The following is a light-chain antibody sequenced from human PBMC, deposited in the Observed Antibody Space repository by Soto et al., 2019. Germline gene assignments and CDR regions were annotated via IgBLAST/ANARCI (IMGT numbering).Light chain of an antibody. CDR1: SSDVGGYNY. V-gene: IGLV2-8*01. CDR2: EVT. CDR3: SSYAGSNNF. J-gene: IGLJ2*01. Sequence: QSVLTQPPSASGSPGQSVTISCTGTSSDVGGYNYVSWYQQHPGKAPKLMIYEVTKRPPGVPDRFSGSKSGNTASLTVSGLQADDEADYYCSSYAGSNNFFGGGTKLTVL.